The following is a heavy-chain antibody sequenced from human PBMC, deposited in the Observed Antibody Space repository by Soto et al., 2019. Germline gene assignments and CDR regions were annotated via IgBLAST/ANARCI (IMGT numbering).Heavy chain of an antibody. CDR1: GGTFSSYA. CDR2: IIPIFGTA. CDR3: AITYYYDSSGYYYAFDI. J-gene: IGHJ3*02. Sequence: GASVKVSCKASGGTFSSYAISWVRQAPGQGLEWMGGIIPIFGTANYAQKFQGRVTITADESTSTAYMELSSLRSEDTAVYYFAITYYYDSSGYYYAFDIWGQGTMVTVSS. V-gene: IGHV1-69*13. D-gene: IGHD3-22*01.